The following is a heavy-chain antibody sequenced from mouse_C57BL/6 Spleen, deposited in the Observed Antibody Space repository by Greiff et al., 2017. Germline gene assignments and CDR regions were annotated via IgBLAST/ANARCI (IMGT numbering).Heavy chain of an antibody. CDR1: GYAFSSSW. J-gene: IGHJ3*01. Sequence: SGPELVKPGASVKISCKASGYAFSSSWMNWVKQRPGKGLEWIGRIYPGDGDTNYNGKFKGKATLTADKSSSTAYMQLSSLTSEDSAVYFCARRGTQAAWFAYWGQGTLVTVSA. V-gene: IGHV1-82*01. CDR3: ARRGTQAAWFAY. CDR2: IYPGDGDT. D-gene: IGHD3-2*02.